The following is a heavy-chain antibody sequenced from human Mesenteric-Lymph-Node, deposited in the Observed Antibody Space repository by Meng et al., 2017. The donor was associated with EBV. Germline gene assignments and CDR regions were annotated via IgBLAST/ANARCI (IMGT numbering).Heavy chain of an antibody. Sequence: QGRPQESVPRWVLPSWILCLTRAVSGVSITSTNWWSWVRQSQGKGLEWIGEIYHFGSTNYNPSLKSRVTMSVDRSKNQFSLRLSSVTAADTAVYYCARDLRGNGALTGLFDSWGLGTLVTVSS. D-gene: IGHD3-9*01. CDR1: GVSITSTNW. CDR3: ARDLRGNGALTGLFDS. CDR2: IYHFGST. V-gene: IGHV4-4*02. J-gene: IGHJ4*01.